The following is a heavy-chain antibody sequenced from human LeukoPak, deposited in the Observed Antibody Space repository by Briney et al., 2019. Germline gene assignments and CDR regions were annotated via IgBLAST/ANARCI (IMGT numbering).Heavy chain of an antibody. CDR3: ARSGNTIDDAFDI. D-gene: IGHD3-9*01. J-gene: IGHJ3*02. V-gene: IGHV1-69*05. CDR2: IIPIFGTA. Sequence: SVMVFCKACGGTFSSYAISWVRQDLARGLEWMGGIIPIFGTANYAQKFQGRVTITTDESTSTAYMELSSLRSEDTAVYYCARSGNTIDDAFDIWGQGTMVTVSS. CDR1: GGTFSSYA.